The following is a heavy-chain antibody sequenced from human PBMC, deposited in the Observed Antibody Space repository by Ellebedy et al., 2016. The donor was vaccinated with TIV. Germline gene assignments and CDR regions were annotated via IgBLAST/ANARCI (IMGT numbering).Heavy chain of an antibody. D-gene: IGHD6-19*01. Sequence: GGSLRLSXAASGFTFRSYWMSWVRQAPGKGLEWVANIKQDGSEKYYVDSEKGRFTISRDNAKDSLYLQMNSLRGEDTALYYCVRLPGYSSGWYYFDYWGQGTLVTVSS. J-gene: IGHJ4*02. CDR3: VRLPGYSSGWYYFDY. CDR1: GFTFRSYW. V-gene: IGHV3-7*01. CDR2: IKQDGSEK.